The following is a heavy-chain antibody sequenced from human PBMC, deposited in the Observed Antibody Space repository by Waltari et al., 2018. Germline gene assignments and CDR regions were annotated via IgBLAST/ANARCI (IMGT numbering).Heavy chain of an antibody. V-gene: IGHV3-30-3*01. CDR1: GFTFSSYA. CDR3: ARDRGFSAAAVNFDY. D-gene: IGHD6-13*01. Sequence: QVQLVESGGGVVQPGRSLRLSCAASGFTFSSYAMHWVRQAPGKGLEWVAVISYDGSNKYYANSVKGRFTISRDNSKNTLYLQMNSLRAEDTAVYYCARDRGFSAAAVNFDYWGQGTLVTVSS. CDR2: ISYDGSNK. J-gene: IGHJ4*02.